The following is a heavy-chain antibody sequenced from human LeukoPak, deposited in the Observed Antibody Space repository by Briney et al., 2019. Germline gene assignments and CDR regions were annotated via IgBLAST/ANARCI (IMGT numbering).Heavy chain of an antibody. CDR3: AKDRYSSGSCWFDP. V-gene: IGHV3-9*01. J-gene: IGHJ5*02. D-gene: IGHD6-19*01. CDR2: ISWNSGSI. CDR1: GVSFSVYA. Sequence: SLSLSCAASGVSFSVYAVHWVRQAAGEGRGWVSGISWNSGSIGYADSVKGRFTSSREDAKNSLYLQMNSLRAEDTALYYCAKDRYSSGSCWFDPWGQGTLVTVSS.